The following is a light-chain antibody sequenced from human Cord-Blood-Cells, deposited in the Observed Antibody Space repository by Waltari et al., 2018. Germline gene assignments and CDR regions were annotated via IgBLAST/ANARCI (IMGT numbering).Light chain of an antibody. CDR1: SSNIGAGYD. Sequence: QSVLTQPPSVSGAPGQRVTISCTGSSSNIGAGYDVHWYQQLPGTAPKPLLSCNRNRALGVPGRISGSKSGPSASLAIPGLQAEDEAYYYCQAYDSSLSCSVFGGGTKLTVL. CDR3: QAYDSSLSCSV. CDR2: CNR. J-gene: IGLJ2*01. V-gene: IGLV1-40*01.